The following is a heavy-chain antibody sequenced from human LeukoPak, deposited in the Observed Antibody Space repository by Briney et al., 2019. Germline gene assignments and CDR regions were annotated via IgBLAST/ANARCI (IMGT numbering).Heavy chain of an antibody. Sequence: GRSLRLSCTASGFTLGDYVMSWVRQAPGKGLEWVGFIRSKAYGGTTEYAASVKGRFTISRDDSKSIAYLQMNSLKTEDTAVYYCTRDPAYDSVDGYYYYYYMDVWGKGTTVTVSS. J-gene: IGHJ6*03. CDR1: GFTLGDYV. D-gene: IGHD3-22*01. CDR2: IRSKAYGGTT. CDR3: TRDPAYDSVDGYYYYYYMDV. V-gene: IGHV3-49*04.